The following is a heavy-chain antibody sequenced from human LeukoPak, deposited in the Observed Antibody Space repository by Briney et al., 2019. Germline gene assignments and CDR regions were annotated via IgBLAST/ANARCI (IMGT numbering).Heavy chain of an antibody. CDR2: ISGSGSGGST. CDR1: GLAFSSAA. Sequence: VRCLRLSCAASGLAFSSAAISSVRQAPGKGLEWGSDISGSGSGGSTYYAHSVKGRSTIPREHSKNTLHLQMNRRRPGNTPVYWCAKSGNTRTDYWGQGSLVTVSS. D-gene: IGHD3-10*01. J-gene: IGHJ4*02. CDR3: AKSGNTRTDY. V-gene: IGHV3-23*01.